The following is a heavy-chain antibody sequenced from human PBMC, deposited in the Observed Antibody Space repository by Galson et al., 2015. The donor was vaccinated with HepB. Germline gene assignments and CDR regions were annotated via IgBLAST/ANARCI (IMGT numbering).Heavy chain of an antibody. V-gene: IGHV3-23*01. CDR1: GFTLSNYA. J-gene: IGHJ6*03. Sequence: SLRLSCAASGFTLSNYAMTWVRQAPGKGLEWLSGISGSAGTTYYAGSVKGRFTMSRDNSKNTLHLQMNSLRAEDTAVYYCAKGEFYYFYMDVWGKGTTVTVSS. CDR2: ISGSAGTT. CDR3: AKGEFYYFYMDV.